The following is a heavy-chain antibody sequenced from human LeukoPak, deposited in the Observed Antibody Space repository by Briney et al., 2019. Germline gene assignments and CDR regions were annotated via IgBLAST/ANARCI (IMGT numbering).Heavy chain of an antibody. CDR2: IYYSGST. CDR3: ARDLLVRGVISYFDY. J-gene: IGHJ4*02. Sequence: SETLSLTCTVSGGSISSSSYYWGWIRQPPGKGLEWIGSIYYSGSTYYNPSLKSRVTISVDTSKNQFSLKLSSVTAADTAVYYCARDLLVRGVISYFDYWGQGTLVTVSS. CDR1: GGSISSSSYY. V-gene: IGHV4-39*07. D-gene: IGHD3-10*01.